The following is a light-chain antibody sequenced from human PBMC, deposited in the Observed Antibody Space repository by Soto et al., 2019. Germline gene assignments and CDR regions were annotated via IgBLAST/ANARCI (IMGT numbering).Light chain of an antibody. Sequence: QSALTQPRSVSGSPGQSVTISCTGTSSDVGGYTYVSWFQQHPGKAPKLMIYDVTQRPSWAPNRFSGSKSGNTASLTISGLQAEDEADYYCCSYAGSYTFGVFGGGTKVTVL. CDR1: SSDVGGYTY. J-gene: IGLJ3*02. V-gene: IGLV2-11*01. CDR3: CSYAGSYTFGV. CDR2: DVT.